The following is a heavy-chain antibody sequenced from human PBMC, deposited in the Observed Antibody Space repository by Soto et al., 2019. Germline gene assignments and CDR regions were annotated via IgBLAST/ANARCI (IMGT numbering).Heavy chain of an antibody. CDR3: ARVPSRIAIFGVAPYFDY. D-gene: IGHD3-3*01. J-gene: IGHJ4*02. Sequence: ASVKVSCKASGYTFTSYYMHWVRQAPGQGLEWMGIINPSGGSTSYAQKFQGRVTMTRDTSTSTVYMELSSLRSEDTAVYYCARVPSRIAIFGVAPYFDYWGQGTLVTVS. V-gene: IGHV1-46*01. CDR1: GYTFTSYY. CDR2: INPSGGST.